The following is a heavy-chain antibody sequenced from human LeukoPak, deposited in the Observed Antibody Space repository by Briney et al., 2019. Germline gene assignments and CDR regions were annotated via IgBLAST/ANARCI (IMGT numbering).Heavy chain of an antibody. V-gene: IGHV4-4*07. J-gene: IGHJ4*02. CDR3: ARATLELIDY. Sequence: SETLSLTCTVSGGSISSYYWSWIRQPAGKGLEWVGRIYTSGSTNYNPSLKSRVTMSVDTSKNQFSLQLNSVTPEDTAVYYCARATLELIDYWGQGTLVTVSS. CDR1: GGSISSYY. D-gene: IGHD1-7*01. CDR2: IYTSGST.